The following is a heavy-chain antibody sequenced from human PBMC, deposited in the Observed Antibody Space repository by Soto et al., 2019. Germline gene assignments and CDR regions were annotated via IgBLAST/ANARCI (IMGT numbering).Heavy chain of an antibody. CDR1: GYTFTDYA. J-gene: IGHJ4*02. V-gene: IGHV1-3*01. CDR3: AREGAHYGPFDL. CDR2: IKVGNGNT. D-gene: IGHD3-16*01. Sequence: QAQLVQSGAEAKKPGASVKVSCKASGYTFTDYALHWVRQAPGQGREWMGWIKVGNGNTGYSRKFQGRVTNGRDMSATTSYIEVTSLSSEDTAIYYCAREGAHYGPFDLWGQGPLVTVSS.